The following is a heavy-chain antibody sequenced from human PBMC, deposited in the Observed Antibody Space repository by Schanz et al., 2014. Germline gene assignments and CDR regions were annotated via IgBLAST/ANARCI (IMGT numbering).Heavy chain of an antibody. D-gene: IGHD2-21*01. J-gene: IGHJ4*02. CDR3: AKGQLLSYYFDY. V-gene: IGHV3-23*04. Sequence: EVQLVESGGGLVEPGGSLGLSCAASGFTFSKAWMSWVRQAPGKGLEWVSAISGSGGDTYYADSVKGRFTISRDNSKNTLYRQMNSLRAEDTAVYYCAKGQLLSYYFDYWGQGTLVTVSS. CDR2: ISGSGGDT. CDR1: GFTFSKAW.